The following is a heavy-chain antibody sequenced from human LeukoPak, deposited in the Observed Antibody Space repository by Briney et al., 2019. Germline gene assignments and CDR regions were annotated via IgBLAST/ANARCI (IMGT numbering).Heavy chain of an antibody. D-gene: IGHD5-12*01. J-gene: IGHJ4*02. V-gene: IGHV4-38-2*02. Sequence: SETLSLTCTVSGYSINSGYYWGWIRQPPGKGLEWIGSIYHSGSTYYNPSLKSRVTISVDTSKNQFSLKLSSVTAADTAVYYCARVGGYSGYDEKQWPTMRDYWGQGTLVTVSS. CDR3: ARVGGYSGYDEKQWPTMRDY. CDR1: GYSINSGYY. CDR2: IYHSGST.